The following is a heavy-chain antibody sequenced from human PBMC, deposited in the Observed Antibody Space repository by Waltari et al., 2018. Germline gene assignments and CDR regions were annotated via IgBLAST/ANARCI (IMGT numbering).Heavy chain of an antibody. CDR2: IYYSGST. J-gene: IGHJ3*02. CDR1: GGSISSSSYY. Sequence: QLQLQESGPGLVKPSETLSLTCTVSGGSISSSSYYWGWIRQPPGKGLEWIGSIYYSGSTYYNPSLKSRVTIAVDTSKNQFSLKLSSGTAADTAVYYCARHYLYDSSGYGAFDIWGQGTMVTVSS. CDR3: ARHYLYDSSGYGAFDI. V-gene: IGHV4-39*01. D-gene: IGHD3-22*01.